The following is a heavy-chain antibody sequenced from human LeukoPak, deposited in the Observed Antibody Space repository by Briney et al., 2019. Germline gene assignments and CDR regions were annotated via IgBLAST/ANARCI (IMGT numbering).Heavy chain of an antibody. V-gene: IGHV4-4*07. CDR2: IYTSGST. J-gene: IGHJ4*02. Sequence: PSETLSLTCTVSGGSISSYYWSWIRQPAGKGLEWIGRIYTSGSTNYNPSLKSRVTMSVDTSKNQFSLKLSSVTAADTAVYYCSRLVSDGSGSYYPEYWGQGTLVTVSS. D-gene: IGHD3-10*01. CDR1: GGSISSYY. CDR3: SRLVSDGSGSYYPEY.